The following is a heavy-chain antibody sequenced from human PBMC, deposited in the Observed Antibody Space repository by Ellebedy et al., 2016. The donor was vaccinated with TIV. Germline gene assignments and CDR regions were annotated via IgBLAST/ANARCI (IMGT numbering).Heavy chain of an antibody. J-gene: IGHJ4*02. CDR3: AKDLGLTGIVGAFDY. CDR2: FSWDGSTT. D-gene: IGHD1-26*01. CDR1: GFMFDDYA. V-gene: IGHV3-43D*03. Sequence: PGGSLRLSCAASGFMFDDYAIHWVRQAPGKGPEWVSVFSWDGSTTHYADSVKGRFTMSRDNSKNSLYLQMNSLRVEDNALYYCAKDLGLTGIVGAFDYWGQGTLVTVSS.